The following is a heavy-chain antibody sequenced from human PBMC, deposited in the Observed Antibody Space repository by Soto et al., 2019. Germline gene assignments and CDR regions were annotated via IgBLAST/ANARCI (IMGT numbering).Heavy chain of an antibody. J-gene: IGHJ6*02. Sequence: SETLSLTCTVSGGSISSGDYYWSWIRQPPGKGLEWIGYIYYSGSTYYNPSLKSRVTISVDTSKNQFSLKLSSVAAADTAVYYCARDNSRGPYGMDVWGQGTTVTVSS. D-gene: IGHD6-13*01. V-gene: IGHV4-30-4*01. CDR3: ARDNSRGPYGMDV. CDR2: IYYSGST. CDR1: GGSISSGDYY.